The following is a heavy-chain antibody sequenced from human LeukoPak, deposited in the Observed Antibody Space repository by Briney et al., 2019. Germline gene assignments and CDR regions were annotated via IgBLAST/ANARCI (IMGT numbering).Heavy chain of an antibody. CDR1: GGSLSGYY. D-gene: IGHD6-13*01. V-gene: IGHV4-34*01. CDR2: INHSGST. Sequence: PSETLSLTCAVYGGSLSGYYWSWIRQPPGKGLERIGEINHSGSTNHNPSLKSRVTISVDTSKNQFSLKLSSVTAADTAVYYCARQRKIAAAGTRFDYWGQGTLVTVSS. CDR3: ARQRKIAAAGTRFDY. J-gene: IGHJ4*02.